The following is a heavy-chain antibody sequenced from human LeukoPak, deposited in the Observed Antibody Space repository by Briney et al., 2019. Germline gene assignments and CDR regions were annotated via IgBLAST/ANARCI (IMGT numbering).Heavy chain of an antibody. CDR1: GLTFSSYA. CDR2: ISGSGGST. V-gene: IGHV3-23*01. Sequence: GGSLRLSCAASGLTFSSYAMSWVRQAPGKGLEWVSAISGSGGSTYYADSVKGRFTISRDNSKNTLYLQMNSLRAEDTAVYYCAKDPIVLMVYTSDAFDIWGQGTMVTVSS. D-gene: IGHD2-8*01. CDR3: AKDPIVLMVYTSDAFDI. J-gene: IGHJ3*02.